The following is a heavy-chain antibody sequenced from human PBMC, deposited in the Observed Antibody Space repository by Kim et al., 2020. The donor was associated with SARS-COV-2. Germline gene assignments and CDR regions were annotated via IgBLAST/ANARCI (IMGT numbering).Heavy chain of an antibody. D-gene: IGHD3-22*01. J-gene: IGHJ4*02. Sequence: ASVKVSCKASGYTFTSYAMNWVRQAPGQGLEWMGWISTNTGNPTYAQGFTGRFVFSLDTSVSTAYLQISNLKAEDTAVYYCAITYYYDSSGYYLDYWGQGPLVTVSS. CDR2: ISTNTGNP. CDR1: GYTFTSYA. CDR3: AITYYYDSSGYYLDY. V-gene: IGHV7-4-1*02.